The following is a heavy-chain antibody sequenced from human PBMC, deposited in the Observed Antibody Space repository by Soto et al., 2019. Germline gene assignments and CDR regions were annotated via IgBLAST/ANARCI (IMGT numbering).Heavy chain of an antibody. D-gene: IGHD1-26*01. CDR1: GGSINSSGYF. Sequence: PSETLSLTCAVSGGSINSSGYFWSWIRQPPGSGLEWIGHIYNSGSTYSNPSLKSRLTISVDTSKNQFSLKLSSVTAADTAVYYCARGPSGDKVDYWGQGTLVTVSS. CDR3: ARGPSGDKVDY. V-gene: IGHV4-30-4*01. J-gene: IGHJ4*02. CDR2: IYNSGST.